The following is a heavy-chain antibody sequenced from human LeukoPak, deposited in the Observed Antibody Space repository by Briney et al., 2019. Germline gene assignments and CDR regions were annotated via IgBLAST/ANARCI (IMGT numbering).Heavy chain of an antibody. J-gene: IGHJ4*02. CDR2: ISPHNGNT. D-gene: IGHD6-19*01. Sequence: ASVNLSCKASGYTFTGYAISCLRHAPRQRPEWMRWISPHNGNTNYAGKFPGRVTMTKDTSASTAYMEVRSLRSDDTAVYYCARSPAVAATRVDYWGQGTLVSVSS. CDR1: GYTFTGYA. CDR3: ARSPAVAATRVDY. V-gene: IGHV1-18*01.